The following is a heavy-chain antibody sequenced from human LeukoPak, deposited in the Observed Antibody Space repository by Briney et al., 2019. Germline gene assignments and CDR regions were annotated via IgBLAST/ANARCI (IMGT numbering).Heavy chain of an antibody. CDR3: ARSLWPEDY. CDR2: INQDGNSQ. V-gene: IGHV3-7*01. D-gene: IGHD2-21*01. CDR1: GFAFSSYW. Sequence: GGSLRLSCEAPGFAFSSYWASWVRQAPGKGLEWVANINQDGNSQNYVDSVRGRFTISKDNAKNSVYLQMNSLRAEDTAVYYCARSLWPEDYWGQGILVTVSS. J-gene: IGHJ4*02.